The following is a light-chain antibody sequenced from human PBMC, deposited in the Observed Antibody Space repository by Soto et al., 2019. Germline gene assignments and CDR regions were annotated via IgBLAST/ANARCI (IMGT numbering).Light chain of an antibody. Sequence: QSALTQPASVSGSPGQSITISCTGTSSDVGRYNYVSWYQHHPGKAPKLMIYDVSNRTSGVSNRFSGSKSGNTASLTISGLQAEDEADYYCSSYTSSSTRVFGTGTKLTVL. CDR2: DVS. J-gene: IGLJ1*01. CDR1: SSDVGRYNY. CDR3: SSYTSSSTRV. V-gene: IGLV2-14*03.